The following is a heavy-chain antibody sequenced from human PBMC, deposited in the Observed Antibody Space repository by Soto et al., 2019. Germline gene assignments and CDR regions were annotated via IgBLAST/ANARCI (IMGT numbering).Heavy chain of an antibody. V-gene: IGHV1-46*01. J-gene: IGHJ4*02. CDR2: INPSGGST. Sequence: ASVKVSCKASGYTFTSYYMHWVRQAPGQGLEWMGIINPSGGSTSYAQKFQGRVTMTRDTSTSTVYMELSSLRSEDTAVYYCARDIRPADYDFWSGYYEYYFDYWGQGTLVTVSS. D-gene: IGHD3-3*01. CDR3: ARDIRPADYDFWSGYYEYYFDY. CDR1: GYTFTSYY.